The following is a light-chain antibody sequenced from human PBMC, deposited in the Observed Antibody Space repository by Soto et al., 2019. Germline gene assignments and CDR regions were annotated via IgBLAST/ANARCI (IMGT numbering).Light chain of an antibody. Sequence: DIQMTQSPSTLSGSVGDGVTITCLASQTISSWLAWYQQKPGKAPKLLIYKASALKSGVPSRFSGSGSGTEFTLTISSLQPDDFATYYCPHYKSYSEAFGQGTKVDIK. V-gene: IGKV1-5*03. J-gene: IGKJ1*01. CDR1: QTISSW. CDR3: PHYKSYSEA. CDR2: KAS.